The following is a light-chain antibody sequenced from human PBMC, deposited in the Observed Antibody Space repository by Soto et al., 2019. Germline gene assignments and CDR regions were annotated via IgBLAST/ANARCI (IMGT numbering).Light chain of an antibody. J-gene: IGKJ1*01. CDR1: QSVGPN. Sequence: IVFTQSPVTLSLSPWYSSTLSCRSSQSVGPNLVWYQQRFGQSPRLLIYHVSTRATGVPARFSGSGSETEFTLTISSLQPEDFATYYCQQSYSTPPTFGQGTKVDIK. CDR3: QQSYSTPPT. V-gene: IGKV3-15*01. CDR2: HVS.